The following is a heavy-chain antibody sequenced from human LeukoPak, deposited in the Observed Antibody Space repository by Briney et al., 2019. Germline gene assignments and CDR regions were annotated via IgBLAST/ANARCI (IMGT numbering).Heavy chain of an antibody. J-gene: IGHJ5*02. CDR3: ARTYGSGSYYNENWFDP. Sequence: GESLKISCKGSGYSITSYWIGWVRQMPGKDLEWMGIIYPGDSDTRYSPSFQGQVTISADKSISTAYLQWSSLKASDTAMYYCARTYGSGSYYNENWFDPWGQGTLVTVSS. CDR2: IYPGDSDT. CDR1: GYSITSYW. V-gene: IGHV5-51*01. D-gene: IGHD3-10*01.